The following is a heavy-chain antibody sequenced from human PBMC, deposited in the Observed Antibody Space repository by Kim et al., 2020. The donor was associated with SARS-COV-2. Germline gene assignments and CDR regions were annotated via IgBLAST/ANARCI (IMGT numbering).Heavy chain of an antibody. Sequence: DSVKGRFTISRDKSKNTLFLQMNSLRAEDTAVYYCAKGPRWDCSGECYSHYWGQGTLVTVSS. V-gene: IGHV3-23*01. J-gene: IGHJ4*02. CDR3: AKGPRWDCSGECYSHY. D-gene: IGHD2-21*01.